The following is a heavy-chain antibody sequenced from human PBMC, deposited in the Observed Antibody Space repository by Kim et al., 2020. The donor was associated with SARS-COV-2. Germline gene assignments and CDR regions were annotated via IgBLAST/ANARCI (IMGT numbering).Heavy chain of an antibody. D-gene: IGHD2-15*01. J-gene: IGHJ1*01. CDR3: ARGPIYCSGGSCRSGYFQH. CDR2: ISYDGSNK. Sequence: GGSLRLSCAASGFTFSSYAMHWVRQAPGKGLEWVAVISYDGSNKYYADSVKGRFTISRDNSKNTLYLQMNSLRAEDTAVYYCARGPIYCSGGSCRSGYFQHWGQGTLVTVSS. V-gene: IGHV3-30-3*01. CDR1: GFTFSSYA.